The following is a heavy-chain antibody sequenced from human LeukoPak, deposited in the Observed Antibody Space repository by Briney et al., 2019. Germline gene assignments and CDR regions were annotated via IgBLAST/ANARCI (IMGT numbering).Heavy chain of an antibody. CDR1: GFPFSSYW. CDR2: INSDGSTT. V-gene: IGHV3-74*01. D-gene: IGHD3-3*01. J-gene: IGHJ4*02. CDR3: AGDLDFWSGYYDY. Sequence: GGSLRLSCAASGFPFSSYWMHWVRQAPGKGLVWVSRINSDGSTTNYADSVKGRFTISRDNARNTLYLQMNSLRAEDTSVYYCAGDLDFWSGYYDYWGQGTLVTVSS.